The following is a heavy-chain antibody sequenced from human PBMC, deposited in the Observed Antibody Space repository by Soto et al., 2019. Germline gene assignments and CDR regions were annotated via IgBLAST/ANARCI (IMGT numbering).Heavy chain of an antibody. CDR2: ISNRGDT. CDR1: GFIVSDTY. Sequence: GGSLRLSCTASGFIVSDTYVNWVRQAPGKGLEWVSVISNRGDTHYADSVRGRFSLSRDISDNALHLQMNNLRVEDTAVYYCAREPRYCRGGSCSITGDAYDIWGQGTMVTVSS. CDR3: AREPRYCRGGSCSITGDAYDI. V-gene: IGHV3-66*01. D-gene: IGHD2-15*01. J-gene: IGHJ3*02.